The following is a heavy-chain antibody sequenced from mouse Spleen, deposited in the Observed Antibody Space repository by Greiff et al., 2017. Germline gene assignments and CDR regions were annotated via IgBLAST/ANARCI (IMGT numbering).Heavy chain of an antibody. CDR1: GFSLTSYG. J-gene: IGHJ3*01. D-gene: IGHD4-1*02. CDR2: IWSGGST. Sequence: VKLMESGPGLVQPSQSLSITCTVSGFSLTSYGVHWVRQSPGKGLEWLGVIWSGGSTDYNAAFISRLSISKDNSKSQVFFKMNSLQADDTAIYYCARRSPSTGGSWFAYWGQGTLVTVSA. V-gene: IGHV2-2*01. CDR3: ARRSPSTGGSWFAY.